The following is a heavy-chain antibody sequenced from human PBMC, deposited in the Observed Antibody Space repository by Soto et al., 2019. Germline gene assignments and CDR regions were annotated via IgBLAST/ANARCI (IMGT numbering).Heavy chain of an antibody. V-gene: IGHV1-8*01. CDR1: GYTFTSYD. J-gene: IGHJ5*02. D-gene: IGHD3-22*01. CDR2: MNPNSGNT. Sequence: QVQLVQSGAEVKKPGASVKVSCKASGYTFTSYDINWVRQATGQGLEWMGWMNPNSGNTGYAQKYQGRVTMTKNTSISTAYMELSSLRSEDTAVYYCARVTYYYDSSGYYFLWFDPWGQGTLVTVSS. CDR3: ARVTYYYDSSGYYFLWFDP.